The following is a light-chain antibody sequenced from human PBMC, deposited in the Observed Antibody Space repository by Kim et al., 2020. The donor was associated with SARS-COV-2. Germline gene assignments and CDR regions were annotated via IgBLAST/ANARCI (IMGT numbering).Light chain of an antibody. CDR3: QAWDSSTHNYV. V-gene: IGLV3-1*01. Sequence: SPRQTYNITCSGYKVGVKYVSWYQKPGDSPVVVIFQDNQRPSGIPERFSGANSGNTATLTISGTQAMDEADYYCQAWDSSTHNYVFGAGTKVTVL. CDR1: KVGVKY. J-gene: IGLJ1*01. CDR2: QDN.